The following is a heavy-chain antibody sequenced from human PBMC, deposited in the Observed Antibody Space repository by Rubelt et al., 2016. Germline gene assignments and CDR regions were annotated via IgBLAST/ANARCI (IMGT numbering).Heavy chain of an antibody. V-gene: IGHV3-74*02. CDR1: GFTFSSYA. J-gene: IGHJ6*02. D-gene: IGHD3-16*01. CDR2: INSDGSST. Sequence: EVQLLESGGGLVQPGGSLRLSCAASGFTFSSYAMSWVRQAPGKGLEWVSRINSDGSSTSYADSVKGRFTISRDNAKNTLYLQMNSLRAEDTAVYYCARRMSALGYYYGMDVWGQGTTVTVSS. CDR3: ARRMSALGYYYGMDV.